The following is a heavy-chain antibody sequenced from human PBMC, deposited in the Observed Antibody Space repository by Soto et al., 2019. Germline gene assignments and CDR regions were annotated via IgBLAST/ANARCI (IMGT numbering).Heavy chain of an antibody. V-gene: IGHV1-3*01. CDR2: INAGNGNT. CDR1: GYTFTSYA. CDR3: ARFPYCSGGSCYQPDYYFYGMDV. D-gene: IGHD2-15*01. Sequence: QVQLVQSGAEVKKPGASVKVSCKASGYTFTSYAMHWVRQAPGQRLEWMGWINAGNGNTKYSQKFQGRVTITRDTSASTAYMELGSLRTEDKAVYYCARFPYCSGGSCYQPDYYFYGMDVGGQGTTVTVSS. J-gene: IGHJ6*02.